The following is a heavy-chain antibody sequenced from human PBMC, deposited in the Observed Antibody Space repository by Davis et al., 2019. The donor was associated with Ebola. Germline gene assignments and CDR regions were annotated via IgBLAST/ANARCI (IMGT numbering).Heavy chain of an antibody. J-gene: IGHJ4*02. Sequence: GESLKISCAASGFTFSSYAMSWVRQAPGKGLEWVSAISGSGGSTYYADSVKGRFTISRGNAKNSLYLQMNSLRAEDTAVYYCARGGHFDYWGQGTLVTVSS. D-gene: IGHD3-16*01. CDR2: ISGSGGST. CDR1: GFTFSSYA. CDR3: ARGGHFDY. V-gene: IGHV3-23*01.